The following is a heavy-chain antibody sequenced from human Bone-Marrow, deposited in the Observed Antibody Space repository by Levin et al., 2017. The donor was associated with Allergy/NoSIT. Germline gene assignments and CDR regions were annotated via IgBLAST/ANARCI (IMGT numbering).Heavy chain of an antibody. D-gene: IGHD1-14*01. Sequence: AGGSLRLSCAASGFTFSRHAMHWVRQAPGKGLEWVAMISYDESNKYYADSVRGRFTISRDNSKNTLYLQMNSLRVEDTAMYYCARDFKTAGNRLFDYWGQGALVTVSS. CDR3: ARDFKTAGNRLFDY. CDR2: ISYDESNK. CDR1: GFTFSRHA. V-gene: IGHV3-30-3*01. J-gene: IGHJ4*02.